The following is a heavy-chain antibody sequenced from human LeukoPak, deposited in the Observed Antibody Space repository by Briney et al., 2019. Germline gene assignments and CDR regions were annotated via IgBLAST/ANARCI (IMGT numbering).Heavy chain of an antibody. Sequence: GGSLRLSCAASGFTFSSYAMSWVRQAPGRGLEWVSAIRGSDGSTYYAESVKGRFTISRDNSKNTLYLQMNSLRAEDTAVYYCAKSGAILLWFGELETGSYYFDYWGQGTLVSVSS. CDR1: GFTFSSYA. CDR2: IRGSDGST. D-gene: IGHD3-10*01. J-gene: IGHJ4*02. CDR3: AKSGAILLWFGELETGSYYFDY. V-gene: IGHV3-23*01.